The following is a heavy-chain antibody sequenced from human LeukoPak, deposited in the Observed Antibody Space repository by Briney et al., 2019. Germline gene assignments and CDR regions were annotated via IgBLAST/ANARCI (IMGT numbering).Heavy chain of an antibody. CDR2: IYNSGST. CDR1: GGSISSYY. J-gene: IGHJ4*02. CDR3: ARARPERIGVVIFDY. D-gene: IGHD3-3*01. Sequence: SETLSLTCSVSGGSISSYYWSWIRQPPGKGLEWIGYIYNSGSTNYNPSLKSRVTISVDTSKNQFSLKLSSVTAADTAVYYCARARPERIGVVIFDYWGQGTLVTVSS. V-gene: IGHV4-59*01.